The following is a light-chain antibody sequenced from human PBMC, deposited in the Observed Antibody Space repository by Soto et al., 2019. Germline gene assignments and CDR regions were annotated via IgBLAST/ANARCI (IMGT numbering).Light chain of an antibody. V-gene: IGKV1-27*01. CDR2: AAS. J-gene: IGKJ4*01. CDR1: LPISNY. CDR3: QKYNSAPLT. Sequence: DIQMTQSPSSLSASVRDRVTITCRARLPISNYGAWYPQKPGKIPNLLIYAASTLQAGVPSRFSGSGCGTDFTLSISSLQPEDVAAYYCQKYNSAPLTFGGGTKVDIK.